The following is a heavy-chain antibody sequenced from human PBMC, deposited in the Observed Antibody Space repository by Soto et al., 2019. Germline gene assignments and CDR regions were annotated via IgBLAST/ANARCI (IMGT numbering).Heavy chain of an antibody. CDR2: INPNSGGT. V-gene: IGHV1-2*04. CDR3: AGAGGGTNAYDY. Sequence: ASVKVSCKASGYTFTGYYMHWVRQAPGQGLEWMGWINPNSGGTNYAQKFQGWVTMTRDTSISTAYMELSRLRSDDTAVFFWAGAGGGTNAYDYWGQGTLVTVSS. D-gene: IGHD2-8*01. CDR1: GYTFTGYY. J-gene: IGHJ4*02.